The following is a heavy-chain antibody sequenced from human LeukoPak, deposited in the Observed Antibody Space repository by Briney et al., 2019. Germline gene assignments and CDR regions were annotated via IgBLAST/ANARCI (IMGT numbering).Heavy chain of an antibody. CDR2: ISGGGGST. D-gene: IGHD2-15*01. J-gene: IGHJ6*02. Sequence: PGGSLRLSCAASGFTFTSYSMNWVRQAPGKGLEWVSTISGGGGSTYYADSVKGRFTISRDNSKNTLYLQMNSLRAEDTAVYYCARDFVVVVAATPIYGMDVWGQGTTVTVSS. V-gene: IGHV3-23*01. CDR1: GFTFTSYS. CDR3: ARDFVVVVAATPIYGMDV.